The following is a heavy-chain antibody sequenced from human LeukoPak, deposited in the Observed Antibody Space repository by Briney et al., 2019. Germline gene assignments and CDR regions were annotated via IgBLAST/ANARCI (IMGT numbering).Heavy chain of an antibody. CDR2: IWYDGSNK. Sequence: GGSLRLSCAASGFTFSGYGMHWVRQAPGKGLEWVAVIWYDGSNKYYADSVKGRFTISRDNSKNTLYLQMNSLRAEDTAVYYCARDGQQLVPYYFDYWGQGTLVTVSS. CDR3: ARDGQQLVPYYFDY. J-gene: IGHJ4*02. CDR1: GFTFSGYG. V-gene: IGHV3-33*01. D-gene: IGHD6-13*01.